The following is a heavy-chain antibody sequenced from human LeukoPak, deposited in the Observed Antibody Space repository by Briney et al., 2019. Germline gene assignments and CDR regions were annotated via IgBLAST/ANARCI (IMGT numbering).Heavy chain of an antibody. CDR2: FIPIFGTA. D-gene: IGHD3-22*01. CDR1: GGTFSSYA. J-gene: IGHJ3*02. Sequence: ASVKVSCKASGGTFSSYAICWVRQAPGQGLEWMGGFIPIFGTANYAQKFQGRVTITPDESTSTAYMELSSLRSEDTAVYYCASDSITMTAFDIWGQGTMVTVSS. V-gene: IGHV1-69*13. CDR3: ASDSITMTAFDI.